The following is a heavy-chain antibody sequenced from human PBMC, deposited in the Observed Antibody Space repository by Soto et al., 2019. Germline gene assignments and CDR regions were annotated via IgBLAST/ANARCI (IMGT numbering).Heavy chain of an antibody. Sequence: EAQLVESGGGLVQPGGSLRLSCAASGFSFSASWMSWARQVAGKGLEWVANITPDGSRMSYVDSVNDRFTISRDNAQNTLPLHMDSLRAEDTAVYYCARHVTRGPGTLVTVSS. CDR3: ARHVT. D-gene: IGHD2-21*02. CDR2: ITPDGSRM. V-gene: IGHV3-7*01. CDR1: GFSFSASW. J-gene: IGHJ4*01.